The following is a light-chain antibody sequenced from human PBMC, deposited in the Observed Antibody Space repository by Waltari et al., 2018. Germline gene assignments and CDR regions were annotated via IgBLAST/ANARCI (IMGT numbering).Light chain of an antibody. V-gene: IGLV2-23*02. CDR2: EVS. J-gene: IGLJ3*02. CDR3: CSYAGSSPHWV. CDR1: SSDVGSYNL. Sequence: QSALTQPASVSGSPGPSITIPCPGTSSDVGSYNLVPWYQQHPGKAPKLMIYEVSKRPSGVSNRFPGSKSGNTASLTISGLQAEDEADYYCCSYAGSSPHWVFGGGTKLTVL.